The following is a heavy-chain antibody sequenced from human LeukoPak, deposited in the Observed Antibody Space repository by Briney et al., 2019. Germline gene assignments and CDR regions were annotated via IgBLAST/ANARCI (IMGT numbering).Heavy chain of an antibody. CDR2: IYYSGST. J-gene: IGHJ6*02. CDR3: ARDRSGSGSYGPKNYYYYYGMDV. V-gene: IGHV4-31*03. CDR1: NGSISSVGYY. Sequence: SQTLSLTCTVSNGSISSVGYYWSWIRQHPGKGLEWIGFIYYSGSTYYNPSLKSRLTISIDTSKNQFSLKLSSVTAADTAVYYCARDRSGSGSYGPKNYYYYYGMDVWGQGTTVTVSS. D-gene: IGHD3-10*01.